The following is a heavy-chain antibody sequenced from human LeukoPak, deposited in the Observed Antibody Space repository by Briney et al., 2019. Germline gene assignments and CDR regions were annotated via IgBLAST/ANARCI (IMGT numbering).Heavy chain of an antibody. CDR3: ARAVAARPGVWFDP. Sequence: SETLSLTCTVSGDSIRSYYWNWVRQPPGKSLEWIGFTHYSGSTFYNPSLKSRVSTSVDTSKNQFSLRLSFVTAADTAMYYCARAVAARPGVWFDPWGQGTLVTVSS. CDR1: GDSIRSYY. V-gene: IGHV4-59*12. J-gene: IGHJ5*02. D-gene: IGHD6-6*01. CDR2: THYSGST.